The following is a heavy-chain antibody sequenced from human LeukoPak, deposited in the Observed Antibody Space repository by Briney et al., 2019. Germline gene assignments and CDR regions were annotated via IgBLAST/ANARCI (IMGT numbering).Heavy chain of an antibody. Sequence: SETLSLTCTVSGASISSYYWSWIRQPPGKGLEWIASRHYRGTTNYNPSLESRVTTSVDTSRKQFSLKLSSVTAADTAVYYCASAPHHYYFDYWGQGTLVTVSS. CDR1: GASISSYY. CDR2: RHYRGTT. CDR3: ASAPHHYYFDY. V-gene: IGHV4-59*08. J-gene: IGHJ4*02. D-gene: IGHD1-14*01.